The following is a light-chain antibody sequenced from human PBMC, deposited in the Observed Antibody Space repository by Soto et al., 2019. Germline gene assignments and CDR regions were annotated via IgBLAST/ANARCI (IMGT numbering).Light chain of an antibody. V-gene: IGKV1-6*01. CDR1: RDVGSD. J-gene: IGKJ1*01. CDR3: LQDYGDLWT. CDR2: AES. Sequence: QMTQAPSSLYASVVEKIIITCLASRDVGSDVSWYKQKPGQPPKLLIYAESNLYTGVASRFSGRRSGTTFTLTISSLQPVDFASYYCLQDYGDLWTLGQVTKVEI.